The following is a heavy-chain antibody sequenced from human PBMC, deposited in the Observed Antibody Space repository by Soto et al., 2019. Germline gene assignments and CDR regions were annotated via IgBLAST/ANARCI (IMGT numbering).Heavy chain of an antibody. CDR3: ARWDSWFGGSYVDY. V-gene: IGHV4-30-2*01. CDR2: IYQSGST. D-gene: IGHD1-26*01. CDR1: GVSINNVDYS. J-gene: IGHJ4*02. Sequence: SETLSLTCAVSGVSINNVDYSWSWIRQPPGRGLEWIGYIYQSGSTTYNPSLKGRVTISVDMSNNQFSLKLSSVTATDTAVYFCARWDSWFGGSYVDYWGQGTLVTV.